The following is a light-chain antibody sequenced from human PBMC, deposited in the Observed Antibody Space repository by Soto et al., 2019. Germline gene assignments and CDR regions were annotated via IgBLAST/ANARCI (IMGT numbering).Light chain of an antibody. CDR2: GAS. V-gene: IGKV3-20*01. CDR3: QQYGSSPLT. J-gene: IGKJ4*01. CDR1: ESVSDNY. Sequence: EIVMTQSPATLSVSPGERATLSCRASESVSDNYLAWYQQRSGQAPRLVIYGASSRASAVPDRFSGSGSGADFTLTISRLEPEDFAVYYCQQYGSSPLTFGGGTKVDI.